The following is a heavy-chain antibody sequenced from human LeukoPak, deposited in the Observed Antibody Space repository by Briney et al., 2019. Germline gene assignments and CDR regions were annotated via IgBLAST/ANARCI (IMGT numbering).Heavy chain of an antibody. CDR1: GFTFSSYW. J-gene: IGHJ4*02. CDR3: ARDGSLPDY. V-gene: IGHV3-74*01. Sequence: GGTLRLSCAASGFTFSSYWMRWVRQAPGKGVVWVSRIYSDGRSTNYADSAKGRFTVSRDNAKNTLYLQMNSLRAEDTSVYYCARDGSLPDYWGQGTLVTVSS. CDR2: IYSDGRST.